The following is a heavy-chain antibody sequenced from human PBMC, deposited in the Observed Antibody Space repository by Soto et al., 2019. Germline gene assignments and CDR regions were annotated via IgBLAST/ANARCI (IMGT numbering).Heavy chain of an antibody. CDR1: GGSVSSGSYY. J-gene: IGHJ4*02. CDR3: AGQYSSSWYTQYYFDD. CDR2: IYYSGST. Sequence: PSETLSLTCTVSGGSVSSGSYYWSWIRQPPGKGLEWIGYIYYSGSTNYNPSLKSRVTISVDTSKNQFSLKLSSVTAADTAVYYCAGQYSSSWYTQYYFDDWGQGTLVTVSS. V-gene: IGHV4-61*01. D-gene: IGHD6-13*01.